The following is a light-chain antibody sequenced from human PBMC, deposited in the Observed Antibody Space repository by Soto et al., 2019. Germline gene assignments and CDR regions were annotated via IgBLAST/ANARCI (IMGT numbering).Light chain of an antibody. J-gene: IGKJ2*01. V-gene: IGKV3-20*01. CDR3: QQYGSSPHT. Sequence: EIVLTQSPGTLSLSPGERATLSCRASQSVSSSYLAWYQHKPGQAPRLLIYGASSRATGIPDRFSGSGSGTDFTLTISRLEPQDCAAYYCQQYGSSPHTFGQGNKLEIK. CDR1: QSVSSSY. CDR2: GAS.